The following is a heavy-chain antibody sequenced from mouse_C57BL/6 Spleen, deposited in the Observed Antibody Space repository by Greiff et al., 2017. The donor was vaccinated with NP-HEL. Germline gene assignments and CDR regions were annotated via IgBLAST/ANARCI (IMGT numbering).Heavy chain of an antibody. Sequence: EVKLVESGGGLVKPGGSLKLSCAASGFTFSSYAMSWVRQTPEKRLEWVATISDGGSYTYYPDNVKGRFTISRDNAKNNLYLQMSHLKSEDTAMYYCARRSNPYYFDYWGQGTTLTVSS. CDR2: ISDGGSYT. CDR1: GFTFSSYA. CDR3: ARRSNPYYFDY. V-gene: IGHV5-4*03. D-gene: IGHD2-5*01. J-gene: IGHJ2*01.